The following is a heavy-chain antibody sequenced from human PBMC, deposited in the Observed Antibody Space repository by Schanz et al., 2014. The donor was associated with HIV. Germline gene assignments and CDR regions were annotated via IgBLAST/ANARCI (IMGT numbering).Heavy chain of an antibody. V-gene: IGHV3-30-3*01. CDR3: ARGVPVVDLLDYHGLDV. J-gene: IGHJ6*02. CDR1: GFTFSSYA. D-gene: IGHD2-2*01. CDR2: ISYDGSNK. Sequence: VQLVESGGGLVQPGGSLRLSCAASGFTFSSYAMHWVRQAAGKGLEWVAVISYDGSNKNYADSVKGRFTISRDNSKNTLYLQMNSLRSEDTAVYYCARGVPVVDLLDYHGLDVWGQGTTVTVSS.